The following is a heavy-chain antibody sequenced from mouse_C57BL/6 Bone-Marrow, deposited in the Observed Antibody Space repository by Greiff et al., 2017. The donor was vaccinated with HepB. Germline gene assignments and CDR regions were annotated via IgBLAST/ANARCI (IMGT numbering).Heavy chain of an antibody. D-gene: IGHD1-1*01. CDR1: GYTFTDYN. Sequence: VQLQQSGPELVKPGASVKMSCKASGYTFTDYNMHWVKQSHGKSLEWIGYINPNNGGTSYNQKFKGKATLTVNKSSSTAYMELRSLTSEDSAVYYCAGHSIPYYYGSSYGAYWGQGTLVTVSA. V-gene: IGHV1-22*01. CDR3: AGHSIPYYYGSSYGAY. J-gene: IGHJ3*01. CDR2: INPNNGGT.